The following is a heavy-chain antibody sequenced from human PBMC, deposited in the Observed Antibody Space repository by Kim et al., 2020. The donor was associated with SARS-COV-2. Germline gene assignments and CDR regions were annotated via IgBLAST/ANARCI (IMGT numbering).Heavy chain of an antibody. CDR3: ARDPCGGDCPRRLEEASRKGIDY. J-gene: IGHJ4*02. CDR1: GYTFTSYG. Sequence: ASVKVSCKASGYTFTSYGISWVRQAPGQGLEWMGWISAYNGNTNYAQKLQGRVTMTTDTSTSTAYMELRSLRSDDTAVYYCARDPCGGDCPRRLEEASRKGIDYWGQGTLVTVSS. CDR2: ISAYNGNT. D-gene: IGHD2-21*01. V-gene: IGHV1-18*04.